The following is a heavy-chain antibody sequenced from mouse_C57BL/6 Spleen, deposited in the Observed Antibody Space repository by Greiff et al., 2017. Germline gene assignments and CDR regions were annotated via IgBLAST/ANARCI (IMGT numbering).Heavy chain of an antibody. D-gene: IGHD2-3*01. V-gene: IGHV5-9*01. CDR2: ISGGGGNT. Sequence: EVQVVESGGGLVKPGGSLKLSCAASGFTFSSYTMSWVRQTPEKRLEWVATISGGGGNTYYPDSVKGRFPISRDNAKNTLYLQMSSLRSEDTALYYCARHEWLLPNWYFDVWGTGTTVTVSS. CDR3: ARHEWLLPNWYFDV. J-gene: IGHJ1*03. CDR1: GFTFSSYT.